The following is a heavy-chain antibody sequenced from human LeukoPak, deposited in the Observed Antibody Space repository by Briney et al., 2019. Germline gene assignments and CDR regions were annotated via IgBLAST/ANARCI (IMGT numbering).Heavy chain of an antibody. J-gene: IGHJ4*02. CDR3: ARETHYSSSWSPSFDY. Sequence: GGSLRLSCAASGFTVSSNYMSWVRQAPGKGLEWVSVIYSGGSTYYADSVKGRFTISRDNSKNTLYLQMNSLRAEDTAVYYCARETHYSSSWSPSFDYWGQGTLVTVSS. CDR2: IYSGGST. V-gene: IGHV3-66*01. CDR1: GFTVSSNY. D-gene: IGHD6-13*01.